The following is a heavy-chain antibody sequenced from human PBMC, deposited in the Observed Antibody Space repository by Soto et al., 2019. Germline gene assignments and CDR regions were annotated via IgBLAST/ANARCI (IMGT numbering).Heavy chain of an antibody. J-gene: IGHJ3*02. CDR3: ARSNYYDSSGYFIPLAPPCAFDI. D-gene: IGHD3-22*01. V-gene: IGHV4-30-4*01. CDR1: GGSISSGDYY. Sequence: KSSETLSLTCTVSGGSISSGDYYWSWIRQPPGKGLEWIGYIYYSGSTYYNPSLKNRVTISVDTSKNQFSLKLSSVTAADTAVYYCARSNYYDSSGYFIPLAPPCAFDIWGQGTMVTVSS. CDR2: IYYSGST.